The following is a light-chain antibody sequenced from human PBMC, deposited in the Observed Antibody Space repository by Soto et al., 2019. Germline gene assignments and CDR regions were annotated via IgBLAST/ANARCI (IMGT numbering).Light chain of an antibody. V-gene: IGKV3-11*01. CDR2: AAS. CDR1: QGIARY. CDR3: QQRSNWPLT. J-gene: IGKJ3*01. Sequence: EIVLTQPPGTLSLSPGESATLSCRASQGIARYLAWFHQKPGQAPRLLIYAASTRATGIPARFSGSGSGTDFTLTISSLEPEDFAVYYCQQRSNWPLTFGPGTKVEIK.